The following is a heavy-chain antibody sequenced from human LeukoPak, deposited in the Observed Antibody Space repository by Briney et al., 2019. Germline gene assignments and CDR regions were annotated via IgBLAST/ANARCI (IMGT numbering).Heavy chain of an antibody. CDR2: ISAYNGNT. V-gene: IGHV1-18*01. J-gene: IGHJ4*02. CDR1: GYTFTNYG. Sequence: ASVKVSCKASGYTFTNYGISWVRQAPGQGLEWMGWISAYNGNTNYAQKLQGRVTMTTDTSTSTAYMELRSLRSDDTAVYYCARAFADILTGYYSEADYWGQGTLVTVSS. D-gene: IGHD3-9*01. CDR3: ARAFADILTGYYSEADY.